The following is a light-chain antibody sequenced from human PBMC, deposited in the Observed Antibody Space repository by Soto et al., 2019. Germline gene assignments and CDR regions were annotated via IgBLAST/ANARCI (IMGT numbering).Light chain of an antibody. CDR1: QYISTY. CDR2: AAS. CDR3: QQSYSTPRT. Sequence: TQSPASVSASVGDSLTITCRASQYISTYLNWYQQKPGKAPKLLIYAASSLQSGVPSRFSGSGSGTDFTLTISSLQPEDFATYYCQQSYSTPRTFGQGTKVDI. J-gene: IGKJ1*01. V-gene: IGKV1-39*01.